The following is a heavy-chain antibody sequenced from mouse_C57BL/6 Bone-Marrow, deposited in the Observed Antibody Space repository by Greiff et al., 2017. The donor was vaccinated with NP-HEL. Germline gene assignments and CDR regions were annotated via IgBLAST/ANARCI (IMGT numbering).Heavy chain of an antibody. V-gene: IGHV1-69*01. D-gene: IGHD1-1*01. CDR3: ARYPSLDYYGSSRGGYYFDY. Sequence: QVQLQQPGAELVMPGASVKLSCKASGYTFTSYWMHWVKQRPGQGLEWIGEIDPSDSYTNYNQKFKGKSTLTVDKPSSTAYMQLSSLTSEDSAVYYCARYPSLDYYGSSRGGYYFDYWGQGTTLTVSS. CDR1: GYTFTSYW. CDR2: IDPSDSYT. J-gene: IGHJ2*01.